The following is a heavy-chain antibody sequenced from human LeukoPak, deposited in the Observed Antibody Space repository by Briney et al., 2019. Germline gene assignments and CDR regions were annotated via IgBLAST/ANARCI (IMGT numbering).Heavy chain of an antibody. CDR3: ARGIYSGSSYGENDY. J-gene: IGHJ4*02. Sequence: GGSLRLSCAASGFNVSTNYMSWVRQAPGKGLEWVSVIYSGGSAYYGDSVKGRFTISRDNSKNTLYLQMNSLRAEDTAVYYCARGIYSGSSYGENDYWGQGTLVTVSS. CDR1: GFNVSTNY. D-gene: IGHD1-26*01. V-gene: IGHV3-53*01. CDR2: IYSGGSA.